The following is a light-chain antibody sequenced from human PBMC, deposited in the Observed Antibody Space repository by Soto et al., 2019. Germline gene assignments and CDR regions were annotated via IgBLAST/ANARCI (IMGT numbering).Light chain of an antibody. CDR2: DAS. CDR1: QSISTW. CDR3: LQHTSHSWS. V-gene: IGKV1-5*01. J-gene: IGKJ1*01. Sequence: RFTITIRASQSISTWLAWYQQKPGKAPNLLIYDASSLESGVPSRFSGSGSGPEFTFTISSLQPDDFPTHSCLQHTSHSWSFGQGSKVDVK.